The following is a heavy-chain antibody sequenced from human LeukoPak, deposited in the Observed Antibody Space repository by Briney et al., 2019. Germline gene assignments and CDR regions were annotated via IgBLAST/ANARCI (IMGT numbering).Heavy chain of an antibody. CDR1: GGSISSYY. J-gene: IGHJ4*02. V-gene: IGHV4-59*01. CDR2: IYYSGST. Sequence: SETLSLTCTVSGGSISSYYWSWIRQPPGKGLEWIGYIYYSGSTNYNPSLKSRVTISVDTSKNQFSLKLSSVTAADTVVYYCARGGYSSSWYVSDYWGQGTLVTVSS. CDR3: ARGGYSSSWYVSDY. D-gene: IGHD6-13*01.